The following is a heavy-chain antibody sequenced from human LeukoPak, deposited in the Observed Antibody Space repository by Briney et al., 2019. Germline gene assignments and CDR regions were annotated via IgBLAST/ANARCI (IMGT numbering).Heavy chain of an antibody. CDR3: AKDKSRGVISYYYMDV. CDR1: GFTFSSYA. J-gene: IGHJ6*03. Sequence: GGSLRLSCAASGFTFSSYAMHWVRQAPGKGLEWVAVISYDGSNKYYADSVKGRFTISRDNSKNTLYLQMNSLRAEDTAVYYCAKDKSRGVISYYYMDVWGKGTTVTISS. V-gene: IGHV3-30*04. D-gene: IGHD3-10*01. CDR2: ISYDGSNK.